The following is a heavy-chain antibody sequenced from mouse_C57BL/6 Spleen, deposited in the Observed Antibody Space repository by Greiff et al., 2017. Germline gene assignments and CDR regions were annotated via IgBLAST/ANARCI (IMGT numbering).Heavy chain of an antibody. CDR2: IYPRSGNT. D-gene: IGHD2-3*01. V-gene: IGHV1-81*01. J-gene: IGHJ2*01. Sequence: QVQLKQSGAELARPGASVKLSCKASGYTFTSYGISWVKQRTGQGLEWIGEIYPRSGNTYYNEKFKGKATLTADKSSSTAYMELRSLTSEDSAVYFCARAKGYDGYTVPSYFDYWGQGTTLTVSS. CDR3: ARAKGYDGYTVPSYFDY. CDR1: GYTFTSYG.